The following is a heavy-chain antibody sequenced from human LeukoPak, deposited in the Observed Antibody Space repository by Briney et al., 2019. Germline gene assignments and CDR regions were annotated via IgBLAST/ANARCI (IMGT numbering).Heavy chain of an antibody. CDR1: GGSFSGYY. Sequence: SETLSLTCAVHGGSFSGYYWSWIRQPPGKGLEWIGEINHSGSTNYNPSLKSRVTISVDTSKNQFSLKLSSVTAADTAVYYCARGRSGGDTIWGQGTLVTVSS. CDR2: INHSGST. CDR3: ARGRSGGDTI. D-gene: IGHD2-21*02. V-gene: IGHV4-34*01. J-gene: IGHJ4*02.